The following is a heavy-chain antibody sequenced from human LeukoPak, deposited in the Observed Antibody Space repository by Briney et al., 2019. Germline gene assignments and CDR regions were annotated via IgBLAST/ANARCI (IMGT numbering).Heavy chain of an antibody. CDR1: GFTFSTHW. D-gene: IGHD2-8*02. Sequence: GGSLRLSCAASGFTFSTHWMSWVRQAPGKGLEWVAKIKEDGSEKYYVDSVKGRFTISRDNAKNSLSLQMHSLRDEDTAVYYCVRDQGYCTGASCRGDAFDVWGQGSMVSVSS. CDR3: VRDQGYCTGASCRGDAFDV. V-gene: IGHV3-7*01. J-gene: IGHJ3*01. CDR2: IKEDGSEK.